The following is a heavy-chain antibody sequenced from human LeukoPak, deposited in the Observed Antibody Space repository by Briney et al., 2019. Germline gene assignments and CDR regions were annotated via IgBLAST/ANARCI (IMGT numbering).Heavy chain of an antibody. V-gene: IGHV4-4*02. Sequence: SETLSLTCAVSGGSLSSSNWWSGVRQPPGKGREWSGEIYHSGSTNYNPSLKSRVTISVDKSKNPFSLKLSSVTAADTAVYYCAREAQSAADAFDIWGQGTMVTVSS. CDR3: AREAQSAADAFDI. CDR1: GGSLSSSNW. CDR2: IYHSGST. J-gene: IGHJ3*02.